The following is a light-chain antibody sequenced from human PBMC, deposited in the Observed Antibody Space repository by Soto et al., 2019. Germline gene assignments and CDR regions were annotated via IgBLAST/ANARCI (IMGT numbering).Light chain of an antibody. CDR1: SSDVGAYNY. Sequence: QSVLTQPASVSGSPGQSITISCTGTSSDVGAYNYVSWFQQHPGKAPKIMIYDVSNRPSGVSNRFSGSKSGNTASLTISGLQAEDEADYYCTSYTTTNTLAFGGGTKVTVL. V-gene: IGLV2-14*01. J-gene: IGLJ2*01. CDR3: TSYTTTNTLA. CDR2: DVS.